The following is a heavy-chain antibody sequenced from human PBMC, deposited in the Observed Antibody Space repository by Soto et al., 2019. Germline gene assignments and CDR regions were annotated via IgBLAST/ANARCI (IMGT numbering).Heavy chain of an antibody. CDR2: IYPGDSDT. D-gene: IGHD3-10*01. J-gene: IGHJ6*02. CDR1: GYTFNTYW. Sequence: EVQLVQSGAEVQKPGKSLKISCKASGYTFNTYWIGWVRQVPGKGLEWVGIIYPGDSDTRYSPSFQGQVTISADKSISAAYLQWSSVRASDTAVYYCARLTGIYGLYGMDVWGQGTTVIVSS. V-gene: IGHV5-51*01. CDR3: ARLTGIYGLYGMDV.